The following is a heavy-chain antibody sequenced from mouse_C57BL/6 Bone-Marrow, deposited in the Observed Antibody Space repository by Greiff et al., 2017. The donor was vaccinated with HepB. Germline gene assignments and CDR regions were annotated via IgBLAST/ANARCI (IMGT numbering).Heavy chain of an antibody. V-gene: IGHV5-12*01. D-gene: IGHD3-2*02. CDR3: ARQLRPYYAMDY. J-gene: IGHJ4*01. Sequence: EVKLVESGGGLVQPGGSLKLSCAASGFTFSDYYMYWVRQTPEKRLEWVAYISNGGGSTYYPDTVKGRFTISRDNAKNTLYLQMSRLKSEDTAMYYCARQLRPYYAMDYWGQGTSVTVSS. CDR2: ISNGGGST. CDR1: GFTFSDYY.